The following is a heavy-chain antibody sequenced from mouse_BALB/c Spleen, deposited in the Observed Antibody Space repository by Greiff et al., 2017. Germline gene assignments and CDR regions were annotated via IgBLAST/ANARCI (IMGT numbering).Heavy chain of an antibody. CDR2: ISSGGST. J-gene: IGHJ2*01. CDR1: GFTFSSYA. Sequence: EVKVVESGGGLVKPGGSLKLSCAASGFTFSSYAMSWVRQTPEKRLEWVASISSGGSTYYPDSVKGRFTISRDNARNILYLQMSSLRSEDTAMYYCARDYGNFDYWGQGTTLTVSS. D-gene: IGHD2-1*01. CDR3: ARDYGNFDY. V-gene: IGHV5-6-5*01.